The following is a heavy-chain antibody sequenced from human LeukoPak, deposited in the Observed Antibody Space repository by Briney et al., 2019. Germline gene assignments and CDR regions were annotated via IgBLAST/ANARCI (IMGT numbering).Heavy chain of an antibody. J-gene: IGHJ3*02. CDR1: GFTFSSYS. D-gene: IGHD1-26*01. CDR3: ARQPYYSGSQTDAFDI. V-gene: IGHV3-48*01. CDR2: ISSISSSST. Sequence: GGSLRLSCAASGFTFSSYSMNWVRQAPGKGLEWVSYISSISSSSTYYADSVKGRFTVSRDNAENSLYLQMNSLGAEDTAVYYCARQPYYSGSQTDAFDIWGQGTMVTVSS.